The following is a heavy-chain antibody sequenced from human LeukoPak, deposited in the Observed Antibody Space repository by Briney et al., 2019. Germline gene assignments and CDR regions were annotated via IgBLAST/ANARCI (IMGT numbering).Heavy chain of an antibody. CDR3: ASMIEEMATIVDAFDI. D-gene: IGHD5-24*01. CDR1: GDSISSYY. CDR2: IYHSGST. V-gene: IGHV4-59*12. J-gene: IGHJ3*02. Sequence: SETLSLTCSVSGDSISSYYWSWIRQPPGKGLEWIGYIYHSGSTYYNPSLKSRVTISVDRSKNQFSLKLSSVTAADTAVYYCASMIEEMATIVDAFDIWGQGTMVTVSS.